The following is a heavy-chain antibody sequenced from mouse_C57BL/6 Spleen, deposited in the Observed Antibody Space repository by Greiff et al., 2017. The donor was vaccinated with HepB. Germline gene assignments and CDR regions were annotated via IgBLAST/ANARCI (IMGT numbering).Heavy chain of an antibody. J-gene: IGHJ1*03. CDR2: ISSGSSTI. CDR1: GFTFSDYG. CDR3: ARRGKKGSSYGYFDV. D-gene: IGHD1-1*01. Sequence: EVQRVESGGGLAKPGGSLKLSCAASGFTFSDYGMHWVRQAPEKGLEWVAYISSGSSTIYYADTVKGRFTISRDNAKNTLFLQMTSLRSEDTAMYYCARRGKKGSSYGYFDVWGTGTTVTVSS. V-gene: IGHV5-17*01.